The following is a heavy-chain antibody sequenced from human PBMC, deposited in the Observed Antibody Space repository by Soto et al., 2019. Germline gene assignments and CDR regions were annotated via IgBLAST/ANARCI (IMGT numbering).Heavy chain of an antibody. CDR2: IKQDGSEK. Sequence: GSLRLSCAASGFTFSSYWMTWVRQAPGKGLEWLANIKQDGSEKYYVDSVKGRFTISRDNAKKSLYLQMNSLRAEDTAVYYCATEGIPAAGYYFDYWGQGALVTVSS. J-gene: IGHJ4*02. CDR3: ATEGIPAAGYYFDY. V-gene: IGHV3-7*01. D-gene: IGHD6-13*01. CDR1: GFTFSSYW.